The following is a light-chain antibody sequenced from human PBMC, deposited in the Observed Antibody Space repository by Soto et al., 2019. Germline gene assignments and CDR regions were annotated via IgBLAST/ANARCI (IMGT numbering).Light chain of an antibody. V-gene: IGKV1-5*01. CDR2: DAS. CDR3: QQYSNYPLT. J-gene: IGKJ4*01. Sequence: DIQMTQSPSTLPASIGDRATITCRASQSITTFLAWYQQKPGKAPQILIYDASKLEPGVPSRLSGGGSGTEFTLTISSLQPDDFATYYCQQYSNYPLTFGGGTKVDIK. CDR1: QSITTF.